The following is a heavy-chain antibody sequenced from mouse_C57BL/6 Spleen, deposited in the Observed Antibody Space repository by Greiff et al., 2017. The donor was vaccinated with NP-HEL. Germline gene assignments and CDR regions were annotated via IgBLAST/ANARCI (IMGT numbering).Heavy chain of an antibody. Sequence: EVQRVESGGGLVQPKGSLKLSCAASGFSFNTYAMNWVRQAPGKGLEWVARIRSKSNNYATYYADSVKDRFTISRDDSDSMLYLQMNNLKTEDTAMYYCVRHDSWDGSYYAMDYWGQGTSVTVSS. CDR1: GFSFNTYA. D-gene: IGHD4-1*01. CDR3: VRHDSWDGSYYAMDY. V-gene: IGHV10-1*01. CDR2: IRSKSNNYAT. J-gene: IGHJ4*01.